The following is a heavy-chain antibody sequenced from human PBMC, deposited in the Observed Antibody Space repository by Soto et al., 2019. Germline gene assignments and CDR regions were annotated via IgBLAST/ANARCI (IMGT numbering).Heavy chain of an antibody. CDR3: AREAYYYDFCGSYVDH. V-gene: IGHV3-66*01. J-gene: IGHJ4*01. CDR2: IYSGGST. D-gene: IGHD3-22*01. Sequence: GGSLRLSCAASGFIVSSNYMTWVRQAPGKRLEWVGVIYSGGSTYYADSVKGRFTIPRDNSKNTLYLQMNSLRAEDTAVYYCAREAYYYDFCGSYVDHRGQGT. CDR1: GFIVSSNY.